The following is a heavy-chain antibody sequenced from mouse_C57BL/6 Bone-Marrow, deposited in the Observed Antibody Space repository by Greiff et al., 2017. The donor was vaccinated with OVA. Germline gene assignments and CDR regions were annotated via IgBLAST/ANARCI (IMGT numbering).Heavy chain of an antibody. CDR3: ARKGILTGHFDY. J-gene: IGHJ2*01. Sequence: VQLKQSGAELARPGASVKLSCKASGYTFTSYGISWVKQRTGQGLEWIGEIYPRSGNTYYNEKFKGKATLTADKSSSTAYMELRSLTSEDSAVYFCARKGILTGHFDYWGQGTTLTVSS. CDR1: GYTFTSYG. CDR2: IYPRSGNT. V-gene: IGHV1-81*01. D-gene: IGHD4-1*01.